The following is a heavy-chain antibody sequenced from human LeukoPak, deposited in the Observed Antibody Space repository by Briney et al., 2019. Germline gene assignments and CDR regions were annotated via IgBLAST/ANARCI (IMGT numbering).Heavy chain of an antibody. D-gene: IGHD6-19*01. CDR2: INACNGKT. V-gene: IGHV1-3*01. J-gene: IGHJ4*02. CDR3: ARDLVGQWLVVDY. CDR1: GYTFTNYV. Sequence: ASVKVSCKAVGYTFTNYVLHWVRQPPPHRLEGVGWINACNGKTKYSHNSQGIVTITRNTPASTDRMELSSLRSEDTASYYCARDLVGQWLVVDYWGQGTLVTVSS.